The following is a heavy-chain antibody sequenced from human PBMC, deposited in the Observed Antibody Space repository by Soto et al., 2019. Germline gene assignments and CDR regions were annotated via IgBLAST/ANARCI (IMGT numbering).Heavy chain of an antibody. CDR1: GGSISSYY. CDR3: ARGSIAAAASTFDY. V-gene: IGHV4-34*01. Sequence: PSETLSLTCTVSGGSISSYYWSWIRQPPGKGLEWIGEINHSGSTNYNPSLKSRVTISVDTSKNQFSLKLSSVTAADTAVYYCARGSIAAAASTFDYWGQGTLVTVSS. J-gene: IGHJ4*02. D-gene: IGHD6-13*01. CDR2: INHSGST.